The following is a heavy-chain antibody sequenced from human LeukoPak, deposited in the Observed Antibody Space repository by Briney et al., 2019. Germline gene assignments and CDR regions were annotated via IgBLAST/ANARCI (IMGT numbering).Heavy chain of an antibody. CDR1: GFTFSSYN. CDR3: ARDFGSGSYHTILSFDY. D-gene: IGHD1-26*01. J-gene: IGHJ4*02. V-gene: IGHV3-21*01. CDR2: ISSSSSYI. Sequence: PGGSLRLSCAASGFTFSSYNMNWVRQAPGKGLEWVSSISSSSSYIYYADSVKGRFTISRDNAKNSLYLQMNSLRAEDTAVYYCARDFGSGSYHTILSFDYWGQGTLVTVSS.